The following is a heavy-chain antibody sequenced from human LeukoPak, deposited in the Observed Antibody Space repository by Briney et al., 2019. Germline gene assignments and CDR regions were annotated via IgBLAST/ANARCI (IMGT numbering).Heavy chain of an antibody. J-gene: IGHJ5*02. Sequence: PGGSLRRSCAASGFTFSSYVMSWVRQAPGKGLEWLSTISGSGGNSYYADSVKGRFTISRDNSKNTLYLQLNSLRAEDTAQYYCASGDRFDPWGQGTLVTVSS. V-gene: IGHV3-23*01. CDR3: ASGDRFDP. CDR2: ISGSGGNS. CDR1: GFTFSSYV. D-gene: IGHD2-21*01.